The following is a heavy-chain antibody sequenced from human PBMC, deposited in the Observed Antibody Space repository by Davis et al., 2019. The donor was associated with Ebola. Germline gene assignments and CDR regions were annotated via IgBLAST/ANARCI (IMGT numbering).Heavy chain of an antibody. V-gene: IGHV3-21*01. CDR1: GFTFSS. CDR3: ARGRGGKSLYGMDV. Sequence: GESLKISCAASGFTFSSMNWVRQAPGKGLEWVSSISSSSSYIYYADSVKGRFTISRDNAKNSLYLQMNSLRAEDTAVYYCARGRGGKSLYGMDVWGQGTTVTVSS. CDR2: ISSSSSYI. D-gene: IGHD2-15*01. J-gene: IGHJ6*02.